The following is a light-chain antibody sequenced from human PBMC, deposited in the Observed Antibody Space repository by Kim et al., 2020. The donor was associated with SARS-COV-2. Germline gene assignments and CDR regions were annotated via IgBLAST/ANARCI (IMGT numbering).Light chain of an antibody. Sequence: SPGDGATLSCRASENVRSFLAWYQQKPGQAPRLLIYDASNRATGVPARFSGSGSGTDFTLTISGLEPEDSAIYYCQQRGTWPPMYTFGQGTKLEI. CDR2: DAS. V-gene: IGKV3-11*01. CDR3: QQRGTWPPMYT. J-gene: IGKJ2*01. CDR1: ENVRSF.